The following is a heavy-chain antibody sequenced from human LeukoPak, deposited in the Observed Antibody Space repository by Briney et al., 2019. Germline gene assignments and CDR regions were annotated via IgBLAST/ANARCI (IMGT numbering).Heavy chain of an antibody. V-gene: IGHV1-69*06. CDR2: IIPIFGTA. J-gene: IGHJ3*02. CDR3: ARDRLLGCSSTSCYPGIMVEEFDAFDI. CDR1: GGTFSSYA. D-gene: IGHD2-2*01. Sequence: SVKVSCTASGGTFSSYAISWVRQAPGQGLEWMGGIIPIFGTANYAQKFQGRVTITADKSTSTAYMELSSLRSEDTAVYYCARDRLLGCSSTSCYPGIMVEEFDAFDIWGQGTMVTVSS.